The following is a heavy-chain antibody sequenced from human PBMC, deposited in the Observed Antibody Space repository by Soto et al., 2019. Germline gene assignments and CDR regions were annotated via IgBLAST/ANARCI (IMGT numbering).Heavy chain of an antibody. V-gene: IGHV3-30*18. CDR3: AKGGGWGDDFGNAYYQFYSDMDV. CDR2: ISYDGSNK. J-gene: IGHJ6*03. D-gene: IGHD3-3*01. Sequence: QVQLVESGGGVVQPGRSLRLSCEASGFNFSNFGMHWVRQAPGKGLEWVAVISYDGSNKYYADSVKGRFTISRDTSKRTMYMEINSLRTEDPAVYYWAKGGGWGDDFGNAYYQFYSDMDVGGKGTTVTVSS. CDR1: GFNFSNFG.